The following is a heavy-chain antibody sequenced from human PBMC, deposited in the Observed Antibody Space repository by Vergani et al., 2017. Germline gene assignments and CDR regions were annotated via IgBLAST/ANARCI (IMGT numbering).Heavy chain of an antibody. CDR3: ARGRITMVRGVNRDAFDI. CDR2: LYASGST. D-gene: IGHD3-10*01. V-gene: IGHV4-38-2*01. J-gene: IGHJ3*02. CDR1: DFISNGHY. Sequence: QVQLQESGPGLVKPSETLSLICDVFDFISNGHYWGWIRQSPEKGLEWIGSLYASGSTYYSPSLKSRVAISIDTSKNHFSLRLSSVTAADTAVYYCARGRITMVRGVNRDAFDIWGQGTMVTVSS.